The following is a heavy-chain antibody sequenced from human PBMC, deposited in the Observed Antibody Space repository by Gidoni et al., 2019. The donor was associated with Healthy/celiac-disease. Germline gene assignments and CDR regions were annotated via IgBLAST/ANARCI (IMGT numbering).Heavy chain of an antibody. CDR1: GGSISSYY. CDR2: IYYSGST. D-gene: IGHD6-13*01. CDR3: ARGYYAAAGLFDY. Sequence: QVQLQESGPGLVKPSETLSLTCTVSGGSISSYYWSWIRQPPGKGLEWIGYIYYSGSTNYNPSLKSRVTISVDTSKNQFSLKLSSVTAADTAVYYCARGYYAAAGLFDYWGQGTLVTVYS. V-gene: IGHV4-59*01. J-gene: IGHJ4*02.